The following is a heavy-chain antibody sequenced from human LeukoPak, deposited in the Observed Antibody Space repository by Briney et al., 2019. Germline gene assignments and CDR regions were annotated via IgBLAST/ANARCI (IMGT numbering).Heavy chain of an antibody. J-gene: IGHJ4*02. CDR1: GGSFSGYY. Sequence: SATLSLTCAVYGGSFSGYYWSWIRQPPGKGLEWIGEINHSGSTNYNPSLKSRVTISVDTSKNQFSLKLSSVTAADTAVYYCARRGFGDGYNVWGQGTLVTVSS. CDR3: ARRGFGDGYNV. D-gene: IGHD5-24*01. V-gene: IGHV4-34*01. CDR2: INHSGST.